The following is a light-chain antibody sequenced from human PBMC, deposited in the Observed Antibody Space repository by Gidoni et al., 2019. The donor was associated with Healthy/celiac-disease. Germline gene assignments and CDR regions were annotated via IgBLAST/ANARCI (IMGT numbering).Light chain of an antibody. J-gene: IGKJ1*01. Sequence: DIQMTQSPSSLSASVGDRVTITCRASQSISSYLNWYQQKPGKAPKLLIYAASSLQSGVPSRFSGSGSGTDFTLTISSLQREDFAIYSCQQSYSTPLTFGQXTKWKSN. V-gene: IGKV1-39*01. CDR2: AAS. CDR3: QQSYSTPLT. CDR1: QSISSY.